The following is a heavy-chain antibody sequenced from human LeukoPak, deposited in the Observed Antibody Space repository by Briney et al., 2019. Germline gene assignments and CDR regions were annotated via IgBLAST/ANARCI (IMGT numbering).Heavy chain of an antibody. CDR3: ARGRSITLLRGVAMSDGFDI. CDR1: GFTFSTDS. CDR2: IYTSGSYI. Sequence: GGSLRLSCAASGFTFSTDSMNWVCQAPGEGLEWVSLIYTSGSYIYYADSMKGRFTISGDNAKNSLYLQMSGLRAEDTAVYYCARGRSITLLRGVAMSDGFDIWGQGAMVTVSS. V-gene: IGHV3-21*01. D-gene: IGHD3-10*01. J-gene: IGHJ3*02.